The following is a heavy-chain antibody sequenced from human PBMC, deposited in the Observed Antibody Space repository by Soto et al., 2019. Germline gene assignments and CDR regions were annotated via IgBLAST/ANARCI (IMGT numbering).Heavy chain of an antibody. V-gene: IGHV4-39*01. CDR2: IYYSGYT. D-gene: IGHD3-9*01. CDR3: VSGTSFYDVLTGYYVDRWFDP. Sequence: TSETLSLTCSVSGDSTTSDAYYWGWICQPPGKGLEWLGSIYYSGYTYYNPSLKSRVTISVDRSRNQFSLNLRSVTAADTAVYYCVSGTSFYDVLTGYYVDRWFDPWGQGTLVTVSS. J-gene: IGHJ5*02. CDR1: GDSTTSDAYY.